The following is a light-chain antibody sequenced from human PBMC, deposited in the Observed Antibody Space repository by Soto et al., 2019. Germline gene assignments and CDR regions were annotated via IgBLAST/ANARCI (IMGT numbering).Light chain of an antibody. V-gene: IGKV3-15*01. Sequence: EIVMTKSPVTLSESPGERVTLSCRASQSVSSNLAWYQQKPGQAPSLLIYGAFTRATGIPARFSGTGSGTEFTLTISSLQAEEFARYYCQQYNGWPLTFGQGTKVDI. CDR3: QQYNGWPLT. J-gene: IGKJ1*01. CDR2: GAF. CDR1: QSVSSN.